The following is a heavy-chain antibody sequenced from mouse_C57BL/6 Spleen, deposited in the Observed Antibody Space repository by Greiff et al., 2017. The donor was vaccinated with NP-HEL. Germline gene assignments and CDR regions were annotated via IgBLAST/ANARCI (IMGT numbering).Heavy chain of an antibody. J-gene: IGHJ2*01. V-gene: IGHV1-26*01. D-gene: IGHD1-2*01. CDR2: INPNNGGT. CDR1: GYTFTDYY. Sequence: EVQLQQSGPELVKPGASVKISCKASGYTFTDYYMNWVKQSPGKSLEWIGDINPNNGGTSYNQKFKGKATLTVDKSSSTAYMELRSLTSEDSAVYYCARSPGFTTAYFDYWGQGTTLTVSS. CDR3: ARSPGFTTAYFDY.